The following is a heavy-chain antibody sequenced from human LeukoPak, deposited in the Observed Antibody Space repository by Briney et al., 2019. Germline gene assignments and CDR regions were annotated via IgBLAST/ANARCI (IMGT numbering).Heavy chain of an antibody. CDR3: ARDGTGVYNLVQY. CDR2: INPNSGGT. D-gene: IGHD5-24*01. Sequence: ASVKVSCEASGYTFTGDYMHWVRQAPGQGLEWMGWINPNSGGTNYAQKFQGRVTMTRDTSISAVYMELSRLRSDDTAVYYCARDGTGVYNLVQYWGQGTLVTVSS. V-gene: IGHV1-2*02. J-gene: IGHJ4*02. CDR1: GYTFTGDY.